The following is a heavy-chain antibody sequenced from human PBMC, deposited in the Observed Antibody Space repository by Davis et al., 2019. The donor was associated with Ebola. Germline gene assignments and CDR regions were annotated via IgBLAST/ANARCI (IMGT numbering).Heavy chain of an antibody. V-gene: IGHV7-4-1*04. CDR1: GYNFTEYA. J-gene: IGHJ4*02. CDR3: VRDAIDGYNWSH. Sequence: ASVKVSCKASGYNFTEYAMNWVRQAPGQGLEWMGWINTNTGNPTYAQGFPGRFVFSLDPSVSMAYLQITSLRADDTAIYYCVRDAIDGYNWSHWGQGTLVTVSS. CDR2: INTNTGNP. D-gene: IGHD5-24*01.